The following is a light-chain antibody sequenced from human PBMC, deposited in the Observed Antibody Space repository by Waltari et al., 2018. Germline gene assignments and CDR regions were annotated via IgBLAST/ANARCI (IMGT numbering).Light chain of an antibody. Sequence: SSELTQDAAVSVALGQTVRITCQGDSLSNTYAHWYQQKPGQAPVLVIYGKTNRPSGIPDRFSGSSSGNTASLTITGAQAEDEADYYCNSRDSSSHHVIFGGGTRLTVL. V-gene: IGLV3-19*01. CDR1: SLSNTY. J-gene: IGLJ2*01. CDR2: GKT. CDR3: NSRDSSSHHVI.